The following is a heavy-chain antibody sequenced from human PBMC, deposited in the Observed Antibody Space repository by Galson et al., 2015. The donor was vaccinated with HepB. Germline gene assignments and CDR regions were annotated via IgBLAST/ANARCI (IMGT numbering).Heavy chain of an antibody. CDR1: GFTFSSYA. Sequence: SLRLSCAASGFTFSSYAMSWVRQAPGKGLEWVSAISGSGGSTYYADSVKGRFTISRDNSKNTLYLQMNSLRAEDTAVYYCAKGLYCSGGSCYWRLGYFDYWGQGTLVTVSS. CDR3: AKGLYCSGGSCYWRLGYFDY. CDR2: ISGSGGST. V-gene: IGHV3-23*01. J-gene: IGHJ4*02. D-gene: IGHD2-15*01.